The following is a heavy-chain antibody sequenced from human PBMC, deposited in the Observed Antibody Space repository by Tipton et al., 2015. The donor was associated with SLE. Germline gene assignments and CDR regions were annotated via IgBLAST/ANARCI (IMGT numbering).Heavy chain of an antibody. CDR3: ASGARQPDYYYYMDV. CDR1: GFTFSSYE. V-gene: IGHV3-48*03. D-gene: IGHD1-26*01. J-gene: IGHJ6*03. CDR2: ISSSGSTI. Sequence: SLRLSCAASGFTFSSYEMNWVRQAPGKGLEWVSYISSSGSTIYCADSVKGRFTISRDNAKNSLYLQMNSLRAEDTAVYYCASGARQPDYYYYMDVWGKGTTVTVSS.